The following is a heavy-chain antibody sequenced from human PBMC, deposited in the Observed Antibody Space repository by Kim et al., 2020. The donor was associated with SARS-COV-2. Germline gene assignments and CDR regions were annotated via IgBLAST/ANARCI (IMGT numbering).Heavy chain of an antibody. CDR2: TH. CDR3: AANSGSYDY. D-gene: IGHD1-26*01. Sequence: THHHNPPLDRRVTISVDASKNQSSLKLSSVTAADTAVYYCAANSGSYDYWGQGTLVTVSS. V-gene: IGHV4-59*01. J-gene: IGHJ4*02.